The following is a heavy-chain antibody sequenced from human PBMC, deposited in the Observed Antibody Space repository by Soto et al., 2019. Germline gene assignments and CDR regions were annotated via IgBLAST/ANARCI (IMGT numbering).Heavy chain of an antibody. CDR3: ARDSDMATIATYFDF. CDR2: IADDGSNK. CDR1: GFTFSRYA. D-gene: IGHD5-12*01. V-gene: IGHV3-30-3*01. J-gene: IGHJ4*02. Sequence: QVQLVESGGGVVQPGRSLRLSCAASGFTFSRYAMHWVRQAPGKGLEWVAVIADDGSNKYYADSVKGRFTISRDNSKNTQYLQMNSLRAEDTAVYYCARDSDMATIATYFDFWGQGALVTVSS.